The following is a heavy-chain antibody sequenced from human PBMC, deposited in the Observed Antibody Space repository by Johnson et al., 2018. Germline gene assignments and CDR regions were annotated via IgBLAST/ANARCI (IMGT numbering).Heavy chain of an antibody. CDR1: GFTFDDYA. CDR3: AKSVGSMGRGAMDV. D-gene: IGHD3-10*01. J-gene: IGHJ6*02. V-gene: IGHV3-9*01. CDR2: ISWNSGRI. Sequence: VQMVESGGGLVQPGRSLRLSCAASGFTFDDYAMHWVRQAPGKGLEWVSGISWNSGRIGYADSVKGRFTISRDNAKNSLYLQMNSLRAEDTALYYCAKSVGSMGRGAMDVWGQGTTVTVSS.